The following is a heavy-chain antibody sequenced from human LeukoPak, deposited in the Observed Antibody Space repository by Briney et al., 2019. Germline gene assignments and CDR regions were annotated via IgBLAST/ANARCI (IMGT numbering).Heavy chain of an antibody. Sequence: GGSLRLSCAASGFTFNNYAMSWVRQAPGKGLEWVSAISGSGGTTYYADSVKGRFTISRDNSKNTLYLQMNSLRAEDTAVYYCAKVRSSSCWRVDAFDIWGQGTMVTVSS. CDR3: AKVRSSSCWRVDAFDI. V-gene: IGHV3-23*01. CDR2: ISGSGGTT. D-gene: IGHD6-19*01. J-gene: IGHJ3*02. CDR1: GFTFNNYA.